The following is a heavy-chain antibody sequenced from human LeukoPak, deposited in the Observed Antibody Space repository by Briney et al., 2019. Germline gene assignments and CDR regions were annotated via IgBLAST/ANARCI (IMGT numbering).Heavy chain of an antibody. J-gene: IGHJ4*02. CDR2: ISYDGRNK. V-gene: IGHV3-30*04. Sequence: PGGSLRLSCAASGFTFSSYAMHWVRQAPGKGLEWVAVISYDGRNKYYTDSVKGRFPISRDNSKNTLYLQMNSPRAEDTAVYYCARNFNHFDYWGQGTLVTVSS. CDR3: ARNFNHFDY. D-gene: IGHD1-14*01. CDR1: GFTFSSYA.